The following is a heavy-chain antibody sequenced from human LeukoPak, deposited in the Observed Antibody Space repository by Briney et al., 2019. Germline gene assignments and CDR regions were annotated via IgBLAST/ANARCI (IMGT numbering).Heavy chain of an antibody. V-gene: IGHV1-18*04. Sequence: GASVKVSCKASGYTFTSYGISWVRQAPGQGLEWMGWIIIYNGNRNYPQKFQGRVTLTTDTSTSTAYMELRSLTSDDTAVYYCARDWSGYCSGGSCPYYFDFWGQRTLVTVSS. D-gene: IGHD2-15*01. J-gene: IGHJ4*02. CDR2: IIIYNGNR. CDR3: ARDWSGYCSGGSCPYYFDF. CDR1: GYTFTSYG.